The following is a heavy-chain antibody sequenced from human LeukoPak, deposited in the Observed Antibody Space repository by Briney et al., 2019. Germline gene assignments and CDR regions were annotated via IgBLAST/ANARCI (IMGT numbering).Heavy chain of an antibody. J-gene: IGHJ4*02. D-gene: IGHD6-19*01. CDR2: ISSSGSTI. Sequence: QTGRSLRLSCAASGFTFSSYEMNWVRQAPGKGLEWVSYISSSGSTIYYADSVKGRFTISRDNAKNSLYQQMNSLRAEDTAVYYCARDLAPDSSGWYRAFDYWGQGTLVTVSS. V-gene: IGHV3-48*03. CDR1: GFTFSSYE. CDR3: ARDLAPDSSGWYRAFDY.